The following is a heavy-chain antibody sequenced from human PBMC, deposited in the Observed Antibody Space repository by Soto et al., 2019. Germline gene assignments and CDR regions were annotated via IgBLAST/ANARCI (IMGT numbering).Heavy chain of an antibody. V-gene: IGHV3-23*01. D-gene: IGHD6-19*01. CDR2: ISGSGGST. J-gene: IGHJ2*01. Sequence: EVQLLESGGGLVQPGGSLRLSCAASGFTFSSYAMSWVRQAPGKGLEWVSAISGSGGSTYYADSVKGRFTISRDNCKNTLYLQMNSLRAEDTAVYYCAKGPGIAVAGRYFDLWGRGTLVTVSS. CDR1: GFTFSSYA. CDR3: AKGPGIAVAGRYFDL.